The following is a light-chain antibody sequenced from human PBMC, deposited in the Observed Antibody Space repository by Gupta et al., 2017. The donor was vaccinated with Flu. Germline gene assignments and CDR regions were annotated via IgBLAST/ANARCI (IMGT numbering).Light chain of an antibody. Sequence: QSALTQPASVSGSPGQSITISCTGTSSDVGTYNYVSWYQQSPGRAPNLMIYDVSNRPSGIANRCSGSKSGNTASLTISGLQAEDEADYYCSSYSASGALALFGGGTKVTVL. CDR3: SSYSASGALAL. J-gene: IGLJ2*01. CDR1: SSDVGTYNY. CDR2: DVS. V-gene: IGLV2-14*03.